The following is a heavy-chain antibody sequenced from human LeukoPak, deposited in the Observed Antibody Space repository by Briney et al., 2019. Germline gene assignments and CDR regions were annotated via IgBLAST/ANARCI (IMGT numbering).Heavy chain of an antibody. CDR2: INHSGST. J-gene: IGHJ6*02. CDR3: ARGGEMASYYGMDV. D-gene: IGHD5-24*01. Sequence: SETLSLTCAVYGGSFSGYYWSWLRQPPGKGLEWIGEINHSGSTNYNPSLKSRVTISIDTSKNQFSLKLNSVTAADTAVYYCARGGEMASYYGMDVWGQGTTVTVSS. V-gene: IGHV4-34*01. CDR1: GGSFSGYY.